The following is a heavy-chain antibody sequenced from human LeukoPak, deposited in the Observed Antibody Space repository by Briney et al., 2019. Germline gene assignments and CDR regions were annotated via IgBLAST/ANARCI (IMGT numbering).Heavy chain of an antibody. J-gene: IGHJ4*02. Sequence: SGPTLVKPTQTLTLTCTFSGFSLSTRGVGVGWIRQPPGKALEWLALIYWDDDKRYSPSLKSRRTITKETSKNQVVLTMTNMDPVDTATYYCGHIPPPSDITMVRGVISFDYWGQGTLVTVSS. CDR1: GFSLSTRGVG. D-gene: IGHD3-10*01. CDR3: GHIPPPSDITMVRGVISFDY. CDR2: IYWDDDK. V-gene: IGHV2-5*02.